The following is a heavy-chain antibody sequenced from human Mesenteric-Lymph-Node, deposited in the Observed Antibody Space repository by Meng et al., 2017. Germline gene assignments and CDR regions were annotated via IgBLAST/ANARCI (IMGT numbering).Heavy chain of an antibody. Sequence: GESLKISCAASGFTFSSYEMNWLRQAPGKGLEWVSYISSSGDTIYYADSVKGRFTISRDNAENSLYLQMNSLRAEDTAVYYCAREWCSSTSCFIDAFDIWGQGTMVTVSS. D-gene: IGHD2-2*01. CDR2: ISSSGDTI. CDR3: AREWCSSTSCFIDAFDI. V-gene: IGHV3-48*03. J-gene: IGHJ3*02. CDR1: GFTFSSYE.